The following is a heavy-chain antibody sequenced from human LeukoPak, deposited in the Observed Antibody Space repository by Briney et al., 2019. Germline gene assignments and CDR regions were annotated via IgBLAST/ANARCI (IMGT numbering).Heavy chain of an antibody. J-gene: IGHJ4*02. CDR3: ARPRNDILTGYYSFDY. D-gene: IGHD3-9*01. CDR2: IYHSGST. Sequence: SGTLSLTCAVSGGSISSSNWWSWVRQPPGKGLEWIGEIYHSGSTNYNPSLKSRVTISVDKSKNQFSLKLTSVIAADTAVYYCARPRNDILTGYYSFDYWGQGTLVTVSS. V-gene: IGHV4-4*02. CDR1: GGSISSSNW.